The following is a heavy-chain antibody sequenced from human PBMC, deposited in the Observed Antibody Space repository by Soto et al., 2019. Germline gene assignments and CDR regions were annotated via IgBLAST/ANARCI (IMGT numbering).Heavy chain of an antibody. V-gene: IGHV3-30-3*01. CDR1: GFIFSSYA. Sequence: SLRLSCAASGFIFSSYALHWVRQAPGKGLEWVALISYDGSNKYYADSVKGRFTISRDNSKNTLYLQMNSLRAEDTAVYYCARVSALRAFDPWGQGTLVTVSS. CDR2: ISYDGSNK. J-gene: IGHJ5*02. CDR3: ARVSALRAFDP. D-gene: IGHD2-15*01.